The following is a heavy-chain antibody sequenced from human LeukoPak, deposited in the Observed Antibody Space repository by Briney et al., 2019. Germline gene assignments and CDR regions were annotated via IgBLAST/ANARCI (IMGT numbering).Heavy chain of an antibody. Sequence: SETLSLTCTVSGGSISSYYWSWIRQPPGKGLEWIGYIYYSGSTNYNPSLKSRVIISVDASKNQFSLRLTSVTAADTAVYYCARLSSKKVANFDYWGQGTLVTVSS. D-gene: IGHD2-15*01. CDR2: IYYSGST. J-gene: IGHJ4*02. CDR3: ARLSSKKVANFDY. CDR1: GGSISSYY. V-gene: IGHV4-59*01.